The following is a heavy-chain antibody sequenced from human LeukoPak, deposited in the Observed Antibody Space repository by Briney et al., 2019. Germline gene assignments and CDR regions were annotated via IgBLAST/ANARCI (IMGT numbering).Heavy chain of an antibody. Sequence: SETLSLTCTVSGASITSSSHYWGWIRQTPGKGLECIGTIFYSGTTDYNPSLKSRVTISVDTSKNQFSLNLSSVTAADTAVYYCARLVAGTLRDYYYMDVWGKGTTVTISS. CDR3: ARLVAGTLRDYYYMDV. CDR2: IFYSGTT. J-gene: IGHJ6*03. D-gene: IGHD6-19*01. CDR1: GASITSSSHY. V-gene: IGHV4-39*01.